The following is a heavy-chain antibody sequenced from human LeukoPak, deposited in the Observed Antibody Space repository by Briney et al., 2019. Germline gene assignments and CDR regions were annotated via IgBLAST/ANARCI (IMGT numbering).Heavy chain of an antibody. V-gene: IGHV3-21*01. D-gene: IGHD4-17*01. J-gene: IGHJ4*02. CDR2: ISTGSSDI. CDR3: ARDRRLTTVTTPFDN. Sequence: PGGSLRLSCAASGFTFSSYSMNWVRQAPGKGLEWVGSISTGSSDIKYADSVKGRFTISRDNAKKSLYLQTNSLTAEDTAVYYCARDRRLTTVTTPFDNGGQGTLVTVSS. CDR1: GFTFSSYS.